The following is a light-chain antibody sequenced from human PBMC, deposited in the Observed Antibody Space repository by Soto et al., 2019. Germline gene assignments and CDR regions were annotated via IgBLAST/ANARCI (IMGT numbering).Light chain of an antibody. Sequence: DIQMTQSPSTLSASVGDRVAITCRASQNINSKLAWYQKKPGKAPKLLISDAYNLESWVPSRFSGSVSGTELTLTIGGLQPDDFASYYCQQYDTYFRYTFGQGTTLDIK. CDR3: QQYDTYFRYT. CDR1: QNINSK. V-gene: IGKV1-5*01. J-gene: IGKJ2*01. CDR2: DAY.